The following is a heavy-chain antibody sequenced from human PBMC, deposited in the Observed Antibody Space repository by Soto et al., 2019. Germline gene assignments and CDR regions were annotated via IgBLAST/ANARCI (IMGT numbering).Heavy chain of an antibody. D-gene: IGHD6-13*01. J-gene: IGHJ5*02. V-gene: IGHV4-30-4*01. CDR2: IYYSGST. Sequence: PSETLSLTCTVSGGTISSYYWSWISQTTGKGLEWIGYIYYSGSTYYNPSLKSRVTISVDTSKNQFSLKLSSVTAADTAVYYCARERPDGSRLDPWGQGT. CDR3: ARERPDGSRLDP. CDR1: GGTISSYY.